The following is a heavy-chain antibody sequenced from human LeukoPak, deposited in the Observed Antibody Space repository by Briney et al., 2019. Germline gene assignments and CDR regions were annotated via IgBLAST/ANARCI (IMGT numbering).Heavy chain of an antibody. V-gene: IGHV1-18*01. Sequence: ASVKVSCKASGYSFTSYGISWVRQSPGQGLEWMGWTSAYNGNTNYAQKLQGRVTMTTDTSTSTAYMELRSLRSDDTAVYYCARHSSDWEFDYWGQGTLVTVSS. CDR3: ARHSSDWEFDY. J-gene: IGHJ4*02. CDR2: TSAYNGNT. D-gene: IGHD6-19*01. CDR1: GYSFTSYG.